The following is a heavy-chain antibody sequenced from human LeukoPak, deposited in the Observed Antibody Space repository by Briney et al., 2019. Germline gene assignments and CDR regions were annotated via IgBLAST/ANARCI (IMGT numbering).Heavy chain of an antibody. CDR1: GGTFSSYA. J-gene: IGHJ3*02. CDR2: IIPIFGTA. Sequence: SVKVSCKASGGTFSSYAISWVRQAPGQGLEWMGGIIPIFGTANYAQKFQGRVTITADKSTSTAYMELSSLRSEDTAVYYCARSRDYARRGAQDAFDIWGQGTMVTVSS. CDR3: ARSRDYARRGAQDAFDI. D-gene: IGHD2-2*01. V-gene: IGHV1-69*06.